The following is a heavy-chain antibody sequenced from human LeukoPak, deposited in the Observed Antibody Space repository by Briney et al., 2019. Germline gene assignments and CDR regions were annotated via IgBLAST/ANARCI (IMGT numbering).Heavy chain of an antibody. J-gene: IGHJ5*02. Sequence: ASVKVSCKTSGYSFSDYYMHWVRQAPGQGLEWMGWINPNSGGTSSAQKFQGRVTMTRDTSITTVYMEVNWLTSDDTAIYYCARADRSDGGPYLIAPWGQGTSVTVSS. CDR2: INPNSGGT. CDR3: ARADRSDGGPYLIAP. D-gene: IGHD2-21*01. V-gene: IGHV1-2*02. CDR1: GYSFSDYY.